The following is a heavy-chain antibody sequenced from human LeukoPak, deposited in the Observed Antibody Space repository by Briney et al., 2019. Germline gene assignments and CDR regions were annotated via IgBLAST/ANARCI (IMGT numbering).Heavy chain of an antibody. CDR3: ARSARGPGDY. V-gene: IGHV3-7*01. CDR2: IKEDGSEK. Sequence: PGGSLRLSCAASGLTFSTYWMNWVRQAPGKGLEWVANIKEDGSEKYYVDSVKGRFTISRDNAKNSVYLQMNSLRAEDTAIYYCARSARGPGDYWGQGTVVTVSS. J-gene: IGHJ4*02. CDR1: GLTFSTYW.